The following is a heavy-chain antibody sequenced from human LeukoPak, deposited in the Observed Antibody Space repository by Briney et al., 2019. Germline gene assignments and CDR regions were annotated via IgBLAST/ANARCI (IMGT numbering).Heavy chain of an antibody. CDR3: ARDLGYYYGSGSYYVDY. Sequence: GGSLRLSCEASGFTFGDFGMHWVRQAPGKGLEWVSGIGWNSNNLAYADSVEGRFTISRDNSKNTLYLQMNSLRAEDTAVYYCARDLGYYYGSGSYYVDYWGQGTLVTVSS. D-gene: IGHD3-10*01. CDR2: IGWNSNNL. J-gene: IGHJ4*02. CDR1: GFTFGDFG. V-gene: IGHV3-9*01.